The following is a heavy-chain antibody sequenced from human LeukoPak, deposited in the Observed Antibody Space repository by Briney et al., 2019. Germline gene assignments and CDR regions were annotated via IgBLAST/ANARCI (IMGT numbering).Heavy chain of an antibody. CDR2: TNHSGST. D-gene: IGHD6-13*01. J-gene: IGHJ4*02. CDR3: ARGRDSSWLPFDY. CDR1: GGSFSGYY. Sequence: PSGTLSLTCAVYGGSFSGYYWSWIRQPPGKGLEWIGETNHSGSTNYNPSLKSRVTISVDTSKNQFSLKLSSVTAADTAVYYCARGRDSSWLPFDYWGQGTLVTVSS. V-gene: IGHV4-34*01.